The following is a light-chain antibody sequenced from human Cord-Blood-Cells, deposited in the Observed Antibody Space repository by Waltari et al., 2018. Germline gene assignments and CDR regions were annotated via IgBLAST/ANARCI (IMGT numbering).Light chain of an antibody. CDR1: QSLLHSNGYNY. Sequence: DIVMTQSPLSLPVTPGETASISCRSSQSLLHSNGYNYLDWYLQKPGQSPQLLIYLGSNRASGVPDRFSGSGSGTDFTLKISRVEAEDVWVYYCMQALQTPVTFGGGTKVEIK. J-gene: IGKJ4*01. V-gene: IGKV2-28*01. CDR3: MQALQTPVT. CDR2: LGS.